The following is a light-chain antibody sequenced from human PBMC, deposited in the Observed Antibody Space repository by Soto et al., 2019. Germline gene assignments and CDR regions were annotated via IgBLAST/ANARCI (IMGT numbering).Light chain of an antibody. CDR2: DAS. V-gene: IGKV3-11*01. CDR3: QQRSNWPRDT. CDR1: QSVSSY. Sequence: EIVLTQSPATLSLSPGERATLSCRASQSVSSYLACYQQKPGQAPRLLIYDASNRATGIPARFSGSGSGTDFTLTISSLETEDFAVYYCQQRSNWPRDTFGPGTKVDIK. J-gene: IGKJ3*01.